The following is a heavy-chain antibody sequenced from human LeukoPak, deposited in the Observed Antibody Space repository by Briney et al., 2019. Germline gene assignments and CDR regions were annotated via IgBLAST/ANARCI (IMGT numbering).Heavy chain of an antibody. CDR3: ARFGTSSSPFFDQ. CDR2: IHYSGTT. CDR1: GGSISAYY. V-gene: IGHV4-59*01. J-gene: IGHJ4*02. Sequence: SETLSLTCTVSGGSISAYYWSWIRQPPGKGLEWIGYIHYSGTTNYYPSPKSRVTIALDTSKNQFSLKLNSVTAADTAVYYCARFGTSSSPFFDQWGQGTLVTVSS. D-gene: IGHD6-6*01.